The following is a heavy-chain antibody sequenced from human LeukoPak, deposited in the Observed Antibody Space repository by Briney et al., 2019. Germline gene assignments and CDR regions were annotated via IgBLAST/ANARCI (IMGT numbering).Heavy chain of an antibody. CDR1: GYTFIDYY. V-gene: IGHV1-2*02. J-gene: IGHJ6*02. CDR3: ARRTNYYYYGMDV. CDR2: IKPNGGCT. Sequence: ASVKVSCKASGYTFIDYYMHWVRQAPGQGLEWLGWIKPNGGCTNYAQKFQGRITMTRDTSISTAYMELSRLRSDDSAVYYCARRTNYYYYGMDVWGQGTTVTVSS.